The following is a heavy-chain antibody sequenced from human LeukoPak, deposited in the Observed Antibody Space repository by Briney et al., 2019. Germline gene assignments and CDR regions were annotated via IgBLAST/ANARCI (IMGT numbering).Heavy chain of an antibody. CDR3: ARAPIAGLWFVPFDY. J-gene: IGHJ4*02. D-gene: IGHD5-18*01. CDR2: IYHSGST. Sequence: PSETLSLTCTVSGYSISSGYYWGWIRQPPGKGLEWIGSIYHSGSTYYNPSLKSRVTISVDTSKNQFSLKLSSVTAADTAVYYCARAPIAGLWFVPFDYWGQGTLVTVSS. V-gene: IGHV4-38-2*02. CDR1: GYSISSGYY.